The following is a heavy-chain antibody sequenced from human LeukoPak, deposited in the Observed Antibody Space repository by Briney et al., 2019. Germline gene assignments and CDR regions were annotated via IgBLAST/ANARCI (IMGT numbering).Heavy chain of an antibody. D-gene: IGHD3-16*01. V-gene: IGHV3-11*06. J-gene: IGHJ4*02. Sequence: PGGSLRLSCAASGFTFSDYYMSWIRQAPGKGLKWVSYISGSSGYTNYADSVKGRFTISRDNAKNSQYLQMNSLRAEDTAVYYCAGMITDYFDYWGQGTLVTVSS. CDR1: GFTFSDYY. CDR2: ISGSSGYT. CDR3: AGMITDYFDY.